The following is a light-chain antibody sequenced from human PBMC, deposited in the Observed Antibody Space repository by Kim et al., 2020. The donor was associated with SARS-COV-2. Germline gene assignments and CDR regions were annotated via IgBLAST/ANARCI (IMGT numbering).Light chain of an antibody. J-gene: IGKJ4*01. V-gene: IGKV3-11*01. Sequence: LSPGERATRSCRASQRVSSYLAWYQQKPGQAPRLLIYDASNRATGIPARFSGSGSGTDFTLTISSLEPEDFAVYYCQQRSNWPLTFGGGTKVDIK. CDR3: QQRSNWPLT. CDR1: QRVSSY. CDR2: DAS.